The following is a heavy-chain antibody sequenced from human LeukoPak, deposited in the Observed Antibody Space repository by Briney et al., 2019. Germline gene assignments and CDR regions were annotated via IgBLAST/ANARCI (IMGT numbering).Heavy chain of an antibody. Sequence: GASVKVSCKASGGTFSSYAISWVRQAPGQGLEWKGGIIPIFGTANYAQKFQGRVTITTDESTSTAYMELSSLRSEDTAVYYCARGNIVVVPAAYDYWGQGTLVTVSS. V-gene: IGHV1-69*05. CDR1: GGTFSSYA. D-gene: IGHD2-2*01. J-gene: IGHJ4*02. CDR3: ARGNIVVVPAAYDY. CDR2: IIPIFGTA.